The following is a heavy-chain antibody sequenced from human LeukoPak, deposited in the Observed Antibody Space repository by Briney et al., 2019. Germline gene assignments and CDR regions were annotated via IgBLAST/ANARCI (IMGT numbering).Heavy chain of an antibody. D-gene: IGHD2-15*01. Sequence: ASVKVSCKASGYTFTGYYMQWVRQAPGQGLEWMGWINPNTGGTNYAQEFQGRVTVTTDTSVSTGYMELSRLTSDDTAVYYCASQTSKRYCSGGSCYFDAFDIWGQGTMVTVSS. J-gene: IGHJ3*02. V-gene: IGHV1-2*02. CDR1: GYTFTGYY. CDR3: ASQTSKRYCSGGSCYFDAFDI. CDR2: INPNTGGT.